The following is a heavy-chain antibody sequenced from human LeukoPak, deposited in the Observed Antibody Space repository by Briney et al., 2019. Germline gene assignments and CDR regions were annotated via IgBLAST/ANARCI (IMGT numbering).Heavy chain of an antibody. CDR1: GGSISSGGYY. CDR2: IYYSGST. D-gene: IGHD6-6*01. CDR3: ARNEAARPYFDY. J-gene: IGHJ4*02. Sequence: SSQTLSLTCTVSGGSISSGGYYWSWIRQHPGKGLKWIGYIYYSGSTYYNPSLKSRVTISVDTSKNQFSLKLSSVTAADTAVYYRARNEAARPYFDYWGQGTLVTVSS. V-gene: IGHV4-31*03.